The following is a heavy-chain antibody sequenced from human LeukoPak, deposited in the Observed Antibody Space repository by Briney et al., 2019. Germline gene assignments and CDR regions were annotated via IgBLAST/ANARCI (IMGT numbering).Heavy chain of an antibody. J-gene: IGHJ4*02. V-gene: IGHV3-21*01. D-gene: IGHD6-19*01. CDR1: GFTFSSYS. Sequence: GGSLRLSCAASGFTFSSYSMNWVRQAPGKGLEWVSTISSASSYVYYADSLKGRFTISRDNAKNSLYLQMTSLRAEDTAVYYCVGSTVAYWGQGTLVTVSS. CDR3: VGSTVAY. CDR2: ISSASSYV.